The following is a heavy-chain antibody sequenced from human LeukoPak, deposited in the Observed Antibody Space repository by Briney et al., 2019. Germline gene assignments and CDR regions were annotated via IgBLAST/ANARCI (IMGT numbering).Heavy chain of an antibody. D-gene: IGHD2-2*01. CDR3: ASGRTDIVVVPATLRNYYFDY. CDR1: GASISSYF. CDR2: IYYSGST. Sequence: PSETLSLTCTVSGASISSYFWSWIRQPPGKGLQWIGYIYYSGSTIYNPSLKSRVTISVDTSKNQFSLKLSSVTAADTAVYYCASGRTDIVVVPATLRNYYFDYWGQGTLVTVSS. V-gene: IGHV4-59*01. J-gene: IGHJ4*02.